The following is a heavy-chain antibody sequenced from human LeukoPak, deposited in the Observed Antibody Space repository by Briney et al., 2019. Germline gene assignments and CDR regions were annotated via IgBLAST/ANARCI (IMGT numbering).Heavy chain of an antibody. CDR3: ARVGVRGVDYYYYGMDV. Sequence: PGGSLRLSCAASGFTFRSYAMHWVRQAPGKGLEWVAVISYDGSNKYYADSVKGRFTISRDNSKNTLYLQMNSLRAEDTAVNYCARVGVRGVDYYYYGMDVWGQGTTVTVSS. CDR2: ISYDGSNK. J-gene: IGHJ6*02. V-gene: IGHV3-30*04. CDR1: GFTFRSYA. D-gene: IGHD3-10*01.